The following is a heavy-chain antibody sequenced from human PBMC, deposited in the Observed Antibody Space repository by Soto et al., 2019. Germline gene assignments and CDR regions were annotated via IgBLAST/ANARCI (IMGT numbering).Heavy chain of an antibody. CDR1: GYTFTSYG. D-gene: IGHD4-4*01. CDR3: ARGRGLHLPYYYYYGMDV. CDR2: ISAYNRNT. V-gene: IGHV1-18*01. J-gene: IGHJ6*02. Sequence: EASVKISCNASGYTFTSYGTIWVRQAPGQGLEWMGWISAYNRNTNNAQKLQGRVTMTTDTSTSTAYMELRSLRSDDTAVYYCARGRGLHLPYYYYYGMDVWGQGTTVTVSS.